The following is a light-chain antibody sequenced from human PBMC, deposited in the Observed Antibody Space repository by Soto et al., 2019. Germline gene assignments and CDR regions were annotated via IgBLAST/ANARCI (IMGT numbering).Light chain of an antibody. CDR2: DVS. J-gene: IGLJ1*01. V-gene: IGLV2-14*01. CDR3: SSYTSSLYV. CDR1: SSDVGGYNY. Sequence: QSVLTQPASVSGSPGQSITISCTGTSSDVGGYNYVSWYQQHAGKAPKLMIYDVSNRPSGVSNRFSGSKSGNTASLTISGLQVEDEADYYCSSYTSSLYVFGTGTKVTVL.